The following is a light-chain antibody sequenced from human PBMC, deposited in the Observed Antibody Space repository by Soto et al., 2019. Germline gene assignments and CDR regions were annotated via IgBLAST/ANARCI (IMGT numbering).Light chain of an antibody. CDR3: QQYSDWPAT. J-gene: IGKJ1*01. Sequence: EVVMTQSPATLSVSPGESATLSCWASQSVNINLAWYYQKPGQAPRLLISEASTRATGIPARFSGGGSGTKFTLTISSLQSEDFAVYYCQQYSDWPATFGQGTKVDIK. CDR2: EAS. V-gene: IGKV3-15*01. CDR1: QSVNIN.